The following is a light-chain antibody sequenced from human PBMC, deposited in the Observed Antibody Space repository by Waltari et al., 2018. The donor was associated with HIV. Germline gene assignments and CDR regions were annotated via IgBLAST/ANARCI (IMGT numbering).Light chain of an antibody. CDR1: QSVGIY. Sequence: DIQMTQSPSSLSASVGDRVTMTGGASQSVGIYLNWYQQKPGKGPKLLIYAASSLQSGVPSRFSGSGSGTDFTLTISSLQPEDFATYYCQQSYSTPRTFCQGTKVEIK. CDR3: QQSYSTPRT. CDR2: AAS. V-gene: IGKV1-39*01. J-gene: IGKJ1*01.